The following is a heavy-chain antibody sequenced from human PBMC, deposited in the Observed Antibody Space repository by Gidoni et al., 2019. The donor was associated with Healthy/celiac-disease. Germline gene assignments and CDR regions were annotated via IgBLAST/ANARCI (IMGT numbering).Heavy chain of an antibody. V-gene: IGHV3-7*01. Sequence: EVQLVESGGGLVQPGGSLRLSCAASGFTFSSYWMGWVRQAPGKGLEWVANIKQDGSEKYYVDSVKGRFTISRDNAKNSLYLQMNSLRAEDTAVYYCARGSLNYDFWSGYYPGWGQGTLVTVSS. CDR2: IKQDGSEK. J-gene: IGHJ4*02. CDR3: ARGSLNYDFWSGYYPG. D-gene: IGHD3-3*01. CDR1: GFTFSSYW.